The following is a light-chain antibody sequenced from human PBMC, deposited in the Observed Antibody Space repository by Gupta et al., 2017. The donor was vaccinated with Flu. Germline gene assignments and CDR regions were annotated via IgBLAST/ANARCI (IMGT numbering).Light chain of an antibody. Sequence: VTPGQPAYISCRSSQVLLHSNGNNYLAWNVQTPGQTPLLLIYVGSQRAFGVPDRFSGSGSCTDFTLKISRVEAEEVVVYYCRQYLHNPPTFGSGTKVEIK. V-gene: IGKV2-28*01. J-gene: IGKJ4*01. CDR3: RQYLHNPPT. CDR1: QVLLHSNGNNY. CDR2: VGS.